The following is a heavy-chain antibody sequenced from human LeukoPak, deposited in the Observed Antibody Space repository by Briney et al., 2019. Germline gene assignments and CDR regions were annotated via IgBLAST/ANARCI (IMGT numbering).Heavy chain of an antibody. Sequence: ASVKVSCKASGYTFADYYMHWVRQPPGQGLECMGWINPNSAGTDYAQNFQGRVTMTRDTSISTAYMELSRLTSDDTAVYYCARDPQYNWGPFDYWRQGILVTVSS. CDR1: GYTFADYY. CDR3: ARDPQYNWGPFDY. CDR2: INPNSAGT. V-gene: IGHV1-2*02. D-gene: IGHD1-20*01. J-gene: IGHJ4*02.